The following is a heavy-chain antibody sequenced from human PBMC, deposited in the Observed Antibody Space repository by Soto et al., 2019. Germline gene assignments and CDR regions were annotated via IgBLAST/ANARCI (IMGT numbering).Heavy chain of an antibody. J-gene: IGHJ3*02. Sequence: GGSLRHSCAASGFTFSDYYMSWIRQAPGKGLEWVSYISSSSSYTNYADSVKGRFTISRDNAKNSLYLQMNSLRAEDTAVYYCARDADILTGSDAFDIWGQGTMVTVSS. CDR2: ISSSSSYT. CDR3: ARDADILTGSDAFDI. D-gene: IGHD3-9*01. CDR1: GFTFSDYY. V-gene: IGHV3-11*05.